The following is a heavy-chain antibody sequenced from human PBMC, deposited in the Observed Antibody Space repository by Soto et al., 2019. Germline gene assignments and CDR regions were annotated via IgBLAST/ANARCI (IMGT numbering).Heavy chain of an antibody. V-gene: IGHV3-23*01. CDR3: AKDPYQWHRIYYFDY. CDR2: ISGSGGST. CDR1: GFTFSSYA. J-gene: IGHJ4*02. Sequence: EVQLLESGGGLVQPGGSLRLSCAASGFTFSSYAMSWVRQAPGKGLEWVSAISGSGGSTYYADSVKGRFTISRDNSKNTLYLQMSSLRAEDTAVYYCAKDPYQWHRIYYFDYWGQGTLVTVSS. D-gene: IGHD6-19*01.